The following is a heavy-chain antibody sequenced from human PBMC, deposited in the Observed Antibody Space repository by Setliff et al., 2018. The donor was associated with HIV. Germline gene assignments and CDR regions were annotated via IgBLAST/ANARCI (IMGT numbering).Heavy chain of an antibody. V-gene: IGHV1-8*01. D-gene: IGHD1-1*01. CDR3: ARKGTGDAFDI. J-gene: IGHJ3*02. Sequence: ASVKVSCKASGYAFNSYTLNWVRQATGRGLEWMGWINPNSDNTAYAQKFQGRLTMTRNTSTGTVYMELSSLRSEDTAVYYCARKGTGDAFDIWGQGTMVTVSS. CDR1: GYAFNSYT. CDR2: INPNSDNT.